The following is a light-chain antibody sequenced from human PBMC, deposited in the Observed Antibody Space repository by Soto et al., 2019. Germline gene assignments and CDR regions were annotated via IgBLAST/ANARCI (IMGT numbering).Light chain of an antibody. CDR3: SSYAGSNNWV. J-gene: IGLJ3*02. V-gene: IGLV2-8*01. CDR2: DVS. Sequence: QSALTQPPSASASPGQSVTISCTGTSSDVGGYNYVSWYQQHPGKAPKVMIYDVSRRPSGVPDRFSGSKSGNTASLTVSGLQAEDEADYYCSSYAGSNNWVFGGGTKVTVL. CDR1: SSDVGGYNY.